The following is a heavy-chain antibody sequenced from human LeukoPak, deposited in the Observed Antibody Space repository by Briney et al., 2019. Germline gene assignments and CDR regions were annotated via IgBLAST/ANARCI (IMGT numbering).Heavy chain of an antibody. J-gene: IGHJ4*02. CDR1: GGTFSSYA. D-gene: IGHD3-22*01. CDR2: ITPIFGTA. CDR3: ARSADNYYYDSSGYYSLDY. Sequence: PSLKVSCKASGGTFSSYAISWVRHAPGQGLEWMGGITPIFGTANYAQKFQGRVTITADESTSTAYMELSSLRSEDTAVYYCARSADNYYYDSSGYYSLDYWGQGTLVTVSS. V-gene: IGHV1-69*01.